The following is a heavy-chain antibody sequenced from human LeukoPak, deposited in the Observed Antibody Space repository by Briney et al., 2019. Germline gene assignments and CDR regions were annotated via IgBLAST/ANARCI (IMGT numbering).Heavy chain of an antibody. J-gene: IGHJ6*02. CDR3: VKGDGGYYYFGMDV. Sequence: GGSLRLSCAASGFTFSSYAMSWVRQAPGKGLEWVSGTSGTSDSTHYAASVKGRFTISRDDSKNTLDLQMNSLRAEDTAVYYCVKGDGGYYYFGMDVWGQGTTVTVSS. V-gene: IGHV3-23*01. CDR2: TSGTSDST. D-gene: IGHD2-15*01. CDR1: GFTFSSYA.